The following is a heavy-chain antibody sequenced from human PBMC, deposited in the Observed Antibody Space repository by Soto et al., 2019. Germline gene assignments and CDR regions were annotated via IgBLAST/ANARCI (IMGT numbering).Heavy chain of an antibody. CDR3: ARMPFGAFDY. CDR2: VYDSEHT. D-gene: IGHD3-3*01. Sequence: QVQLQESGPGLVRASETLSLTCTVSGGSFNTGGYYWNWVRQRPGKGLEWIGYVYDSEHTYYNPPLKSRPAISLDTSKSQFSLKLSSVTAADTALYFCARMPFGAFDYWGQGILVTVSS. J-gene: IGHJ4*02. V-gene: IGHV4-31*03. CDR1: GGSFNTGGYY.